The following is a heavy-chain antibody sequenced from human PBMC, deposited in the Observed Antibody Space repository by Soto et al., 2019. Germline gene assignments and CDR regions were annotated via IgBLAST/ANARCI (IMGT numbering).Heavy chain of an antibody. CDR3: ATMNGYFEY. V-gene: IGHV3-23*01. Sequence: LRLSCADSGFRFSSYSMSWVRQTPGKGLEWVAAITATGDRTYYADSVTGRFTISRDNSKKTHYLQMTSLRAEDTAMYYCATMNGYFEYWGQGTTVTVYS. D-gene: IGHD3-22*01. CDR2: ITATGDRT. CDR1: GFRFSSYS. J-gene: IGHJ4*02.